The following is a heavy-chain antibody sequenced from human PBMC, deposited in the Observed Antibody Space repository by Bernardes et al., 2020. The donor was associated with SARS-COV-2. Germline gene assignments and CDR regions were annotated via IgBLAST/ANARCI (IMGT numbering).Heavy chain of an antibody. V-gene: IGHV3-23*01. CDR1: GFSFSIYA. CDR3: AKESDFWSGYILDY. CDR2: IGGGDDTI. Sequence: GGSLRLSCAASGFSFSIYAMTWIRQAPGKGLEWVSYIGGGDDTIHYADSVRGRFTISRDNSRKTLFLQMNSLRPEDTAVYYCAKESDFWSGYILDYWGQGTLVTVSS. D-gene: IGHD3-3*01. J-gene: IGHJ4*02.